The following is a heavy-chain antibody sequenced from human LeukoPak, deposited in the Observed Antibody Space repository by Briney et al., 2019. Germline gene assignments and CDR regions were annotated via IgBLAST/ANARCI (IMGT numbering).Heavy chain of an antibody. CDR3: AAAGINCSSTSCFLDAFDI. V-gene: IGHV1-58*01. CDR2: IVVGSGNT. CDR1: GFTFTSSA. Sequence: SVKVSCKASGFTFTSSAVQWVRQARGQRLEWIGWIVVGSGNTNYAQKFQERVTITRDMSTSTAYMELSSLRSEDTAVYYCAAAGINCSSTSCFLDAFDIWGQGTMVTVSS. J-gene: IGHJ3*02. D-gene: IGHD2-2*01.